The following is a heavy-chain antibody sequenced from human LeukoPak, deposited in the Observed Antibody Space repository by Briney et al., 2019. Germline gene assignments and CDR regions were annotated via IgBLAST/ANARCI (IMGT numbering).Heavy chain of an antibody. V-gene: IGHV4-39*01. Sequence: SESLSLTCTVSGGSISNSGYYWGCIRQPPGKGLEWIGNIYYSGSTYYNPSLKSRVTISVDTSKDQFSLKMTSVTAADTAVYYCARAPFNYYQAFDPWGQGTLVTVSS. CDR3: ARAPFNYYQAFDP. D-gene: IGHD4-11*01. J-gene: IGHJ5*02. CDR1: GGSISNSGYY. CDR2: IYYSGST.